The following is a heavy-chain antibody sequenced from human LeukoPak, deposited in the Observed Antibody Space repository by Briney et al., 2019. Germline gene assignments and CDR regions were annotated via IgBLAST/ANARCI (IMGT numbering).Heavy chain of an antibody. Sequence: SETLSLTCTVSGGSISSYYWSWIRQPPGKGLEWIGYIYYSGSTNYNPSLKSRVTISVDASKNQFSLKLSSVTAADTAVYYCARQLHTTVVPVAIDLYGDPDTAGYYYYGMDVWGQGTTVTVSS. CDR3: ARQLHTTVVPVAIDLYGDPDTAGYYYYGMDV. D-gene: IGHD2-2*01. CDR1: GGSISSYY. J-gene: IGHJ6*02. V-gene: IGHV4-59*08. CDR2: IYYSGST.